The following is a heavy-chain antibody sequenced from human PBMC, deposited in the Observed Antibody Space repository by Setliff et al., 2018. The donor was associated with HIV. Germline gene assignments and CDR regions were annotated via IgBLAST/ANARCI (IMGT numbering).Heavy chain of an antibody. V-gene: IGHV4-34*01. CDR1: GGSFSGYY. CDR2: INHSGST. J-gene: IGHJ3*01. D-gene: IGHD3-3*01. CDR3: ATGAKNDFWDDPVPNPFDF. Sequence: PSETLSLTCAVDGGSFSGYYWSWIRQPPGKGLEWIGEINHSGSTNYNPSLKSRVTISVDTSKNQFSLKLSSVTAADTAVYYCATGAKNDFWDDPVPNPFDFWGQGTMVTVSS.